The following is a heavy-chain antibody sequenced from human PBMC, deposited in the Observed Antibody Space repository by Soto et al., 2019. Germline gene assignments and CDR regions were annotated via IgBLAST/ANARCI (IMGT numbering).Heavy chain of an antibody. CDR3: ATNSLWELIADYYYGMDV. J-gene: IGHJ6*02. CDR1: GYTLTELS. CDR2: FDPEDGET. V-gene: IGHV1-24*01. Sequence: GASVKVSCKVSGYTLTELSMHWVRQAPGKGLGWMGGFDPEDGETIYAQKFQGRVTMTEDTSTDTAYMELSSLRSEDTAVYYCATNSLWELIADYYYGMDVWGQGTTVTVSS. D-gene: IGHD1-26*01.